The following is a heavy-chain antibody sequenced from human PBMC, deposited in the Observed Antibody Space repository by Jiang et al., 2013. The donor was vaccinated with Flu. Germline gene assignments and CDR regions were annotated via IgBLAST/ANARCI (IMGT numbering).Heavy chain of an antibody. J-gene: IGHJ4*02. CDR1: GGTFSSNA. CDR2: IIPIIGIP. D-gene: IGHD3-10*01. CDR3: TREESGYYYGSGSY. V-gene: IGHV1-69*01. Sequence: GAEVKKPGSSVKVSCKASGGTFSSNAISWVRQAPGQGLEWMGGIIPIIGIPNYAQKFQGRVTISADESTDTVYMELSSLRSEDTAVYYCTREESGYYYGSGSYWGQGTLVTVSS.